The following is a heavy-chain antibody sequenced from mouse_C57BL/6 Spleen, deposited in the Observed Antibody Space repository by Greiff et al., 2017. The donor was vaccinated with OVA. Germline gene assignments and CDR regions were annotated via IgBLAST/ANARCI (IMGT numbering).Heavy chain of an antibody. CDR3: ARDSNYLYYAMDY. Sequence: QVQLQQSGPELVKPGASVKISCKASGYAFSSSWMTWVKQRPGKGLEWIGRIYPGDGDTNYNGKFKGKTTLTADESSSTAYMQLSSLTSEDSAVYFCARDSNYLYYAMDYWGQGTSVTVSS. J-gene: IGHJ4*01. CDR1: GYAFSSSW. V-gene: IGHV1-82*01. CDR2: IYPGDGDT. D-gene: IGHD2-5*01.